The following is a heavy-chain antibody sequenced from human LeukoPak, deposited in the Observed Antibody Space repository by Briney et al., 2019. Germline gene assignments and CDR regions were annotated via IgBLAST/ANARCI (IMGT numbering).Heavy chain of an antibody. V-gene: IGHV3-33*01. J-gene: IGHJ5*02. CDR1: GFSFSNYG. CDR2: IWYDGSNK. CDR3: VRGIVGVNWFDP. Sequence: GGSLRLSCAASGFSFSNYGMHWVRQAPGKGLEWVAVIWYDGSNKYYADSVKGRFTISRDNSKNTLYLQMNSLRAEDTAVYYCVRGIVGVNWFDPWGQGTLVTVSS. D-gene: IGHD3-16*02.